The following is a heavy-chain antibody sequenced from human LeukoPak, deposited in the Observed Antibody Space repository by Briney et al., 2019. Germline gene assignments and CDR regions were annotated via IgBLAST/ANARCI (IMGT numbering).Heavy chain of an antibody. CDR2: ISGSGGST. D-gene: IGHD3-22*01. V-gene: IGHV3-23*01. CDR1: GFTVSSNY. J-gene: IGHJ4*02. CDR3: AKFYYDSSGYLAEGEPLGY. Sequence: GGSLRLSCAASGFTVSSNYMSWARQAPGKGLEWVSAISGSGGSTYYADSVKGRFTISRDNSKNTLYLQMNSLRAEDTAVYYCAKFYYDSSGYLAEGEPLGYWGQGTLVTVSS.